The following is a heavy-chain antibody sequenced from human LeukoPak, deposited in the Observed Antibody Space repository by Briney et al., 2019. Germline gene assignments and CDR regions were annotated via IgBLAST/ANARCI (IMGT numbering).Heavy chain of an antibody. CDR3: ARVPPGGSWFDP. Sequence: SETLSLTCTVSGYSISSGYCWGWIRQPPGKGLEWIGSIYHSGSTYYNPSLKSRVTISVDTSKNQFSLKLSSVTAADTAVYYCARVPPGGSWFDPWGQGTLVTVSS. CDR1: GYSISSGYC. D-gene: IGHD1-26*01. J-gene: IGHJ5*02. CDR2: IYHSGST. V-gene: IGHV4-38-2*02.